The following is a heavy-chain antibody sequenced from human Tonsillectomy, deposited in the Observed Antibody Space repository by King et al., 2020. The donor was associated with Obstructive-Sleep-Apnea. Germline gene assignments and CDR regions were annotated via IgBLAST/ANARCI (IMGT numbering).Heavy chain of an antibody. CDR2: ISGGRSIT. V-gene: IGHV3-23*04. CDR1: GFFFSSSA. D-gene: IGHD6-13*01. CDR3: AKGYSSIWYDYFDY. Sequence: QLVQSGGDLVQPGGSLRLSCAASGFFFSSSAMTWVRQAPGKGLEWVSGISGGRSITYYADSVKGRFTISRDNSKNTLYLQMNSLRDEDTAVYYCAKGYSSIWYDYFDYWGQGTLVTVSS. J-gene: IGHJ4*02.